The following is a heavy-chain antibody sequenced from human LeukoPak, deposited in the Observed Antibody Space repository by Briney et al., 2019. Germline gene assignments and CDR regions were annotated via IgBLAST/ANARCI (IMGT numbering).Heavy chain of an antibody. CDR2: ISSSSSHI. D-gene: IGHD3-10*01. Sequence: GGSLRLSCAASGFTFSSYEMNWGRQAPGKGLGGVSFISSSSSHIYYGDSVKGRFTISRDNAQNSLYLQMNSLRAEDTAVYYCSDVSGSYWGQGTLVTVSS. CDR1: GFTFSSYE. J-gene: IGHJ4*02. V-gene: IGHV3-21*05. CDR3: SDVSGSY.